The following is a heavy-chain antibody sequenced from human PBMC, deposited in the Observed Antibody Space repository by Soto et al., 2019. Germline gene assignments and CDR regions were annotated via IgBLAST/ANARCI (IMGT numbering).Heavy chain of an antibody. Sequence: GGSLRLSCAASGFTFSAYAMSWVRQAPGKGLEWVSAISGTSPSTYYADSVQGRFSISTDSSRKTLFLQMNTLRAEDTAVYFCATRIFGVDYWGQGTLDTVSS. CDR1: GFTFSAYA. D-gene: IGHD3-3*01. CDR3: ATRIFGVDY. J-gene: IGHJ1*01. V-gene: IGHV3-23*01. CDR2: ISGTSPST.